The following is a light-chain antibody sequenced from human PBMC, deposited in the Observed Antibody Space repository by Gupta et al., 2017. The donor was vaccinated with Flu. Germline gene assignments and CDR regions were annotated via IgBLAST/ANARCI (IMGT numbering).Light chain of an antibody. J-gene: IGKJ1*01. Sequence: DIVMTQTPLSLSVTPGQPASISCKSSLSLLHSDGRTYLYWYLQKSGQPPQLLIFEGSKRGSGVPNRFSGSGSGTDFTLKISRVEADDVGVYYCRQSIRPPWTFGQGTKLEIK. CDR2: EGS. CDR3: RQSIRPPWT. CDR1: LSLLHSDGRTY. V-gene: IGKV2D-29*01.